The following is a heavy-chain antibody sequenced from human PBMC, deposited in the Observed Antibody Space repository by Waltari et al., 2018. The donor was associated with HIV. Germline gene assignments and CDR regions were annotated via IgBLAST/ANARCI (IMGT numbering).Heavy chain of an antibody. CDR2: IIPIFGTA. CDR3: ARGYCSGGSCYPPYYFDY. J-gene: IGHJ4*02. V-gene: IGHV1-69*01. Sequence: QVQLVQSGAEVKKPGSSVKVSCKASGGTFSSYAISWVRPAPGQGLEWMGGIIPIFGTANYAQKFQGRVTITADESTSTAYMELSSLRSEDTAVYYCARGYCSGGSCYPPYYFDYWGQGTLVTVSS. CDR1: GGTFSSYA. D-gene: IGHD2-15*01.